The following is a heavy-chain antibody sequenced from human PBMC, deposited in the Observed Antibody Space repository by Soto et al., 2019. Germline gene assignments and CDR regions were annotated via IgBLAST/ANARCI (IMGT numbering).Heavy chain of an antibody. CDR1: GFTFSSYA. J-gene: IGHJ4*02. CDR2: ISDRGGST. CDR3: EKERVLVVVVDALDY. V-gene: IGHV3-23*01. D-gene: IGHD2-15*01. Sequence: GGSLRLSCAASGFTFSSYAMSWVRQAPGKGLEWVSAISDRGGSTYYADSVKGRFTISRDNSKNTLYLQMNSLRAEDTAVYYCEKERVLVVVVDALDYWGQGPLVTVSS.